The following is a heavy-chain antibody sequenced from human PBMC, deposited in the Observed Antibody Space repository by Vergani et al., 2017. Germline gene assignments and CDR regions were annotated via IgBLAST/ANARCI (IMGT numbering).Heavy chain of an antibody. D-gene: IGHD3-10*01. V-gene: IGHV4-34*02. CDR1: GGSLSGYF. J-gene: IGHJ4*02. Sequence: QVHLQQRGAGVLKPSETLSLTCGVIGGSLSGYFWSWIRQSPGRGLEWIGEITAIGSAKYSPSATSRVTISVDTSRGEFTLTVTSVTAADTGLYFCASRRPRLNLGSKSNAGTFDSRGQGTLVPVFS. CDR3: ASRRPRLNLGSKSNAGTFDS. CDR2: ITAIGSA.